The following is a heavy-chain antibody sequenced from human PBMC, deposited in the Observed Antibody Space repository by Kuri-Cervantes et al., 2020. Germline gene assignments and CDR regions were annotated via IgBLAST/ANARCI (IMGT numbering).Heavy chain of an antibody. CDR2: MNPSSGNT. J-gene: IGHJ4*02. CDR1: GYTFTSYD. D-gene: IGHD3-10*01. Sequence: ASVKVSCKASGYTFTSYDINWVRQATGQGLEWMGWMNPSSGNTGYAQKFQGRVTMTRNTSISTAYMELSSLRSEDTAVYYCARSLYYYGSGSPRLADYWGQGTLVTVSS. CDR3: ARSLYYYGSGSPRLADY. V-gene: IGHV1-8*01.